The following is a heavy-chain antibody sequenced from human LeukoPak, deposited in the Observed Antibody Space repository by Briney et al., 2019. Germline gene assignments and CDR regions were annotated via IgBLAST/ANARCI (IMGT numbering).Heavy chain of an antibody. V-gene: IGHV4-59*12. J-gene: IGHJ4*02. CDR3: ARDIRSYDILTGYYLWHYFDY. CDR1: GGSISSYY. D-gene: IGHD3-9*01. Sequence: PSETLSLTCTVSGGSISSYYWSWIRQPPGKGLEWIGSIYYSGSTYYNPSLKSRVTISVDTSKNQFSLKLSSVTAADTAVYYCARDIRSYDILTGYYLWHYFDYWGQGTLVTVSS. CDR2: IYYSGST.